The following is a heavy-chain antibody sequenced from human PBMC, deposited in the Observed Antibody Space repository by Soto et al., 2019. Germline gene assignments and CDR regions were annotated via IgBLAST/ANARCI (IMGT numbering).Heavy chain of an antibody. Sequence: QVQLQESGPGLVEASGTLSLTCTVSGGSISSHHWWSWVRQSPGKGLEWIGEIHHDGSTNHNPSLESRVTMSVDNSKNQISLRLSAVTAADTAVCFCAKAATYCLDYWGQGAQVTVSS. CDR3: AKAATYCLDY. D-gene: IGHD2-21*02. CDR2: IHHDGST. V-gene: IGHV4-4*02. J-gene: IGHJ4*02. CDR1: GGSISSHHW.